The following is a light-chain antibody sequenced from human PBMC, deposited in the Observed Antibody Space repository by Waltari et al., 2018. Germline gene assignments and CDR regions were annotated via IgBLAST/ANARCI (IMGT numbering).Light chain of an antibody. CDR3: QQRSNWPRT. CDR2: DAS. CDR1: RSVSTY. V-gene: IGKV3-11*01. J-gene: IGKJ2*01. Sequence: EILLPQSPATLSLSPGERATLACMAGRSVSTYLVWYQQKPGQAPRLLIYDASNRATGLPARFSGSGSGTDFTLTISGLEPEDSAVYYCQQRSNWPRTFGQGTNLEIK.